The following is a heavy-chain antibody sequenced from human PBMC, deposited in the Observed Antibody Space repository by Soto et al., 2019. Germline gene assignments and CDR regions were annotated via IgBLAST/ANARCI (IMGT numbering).Heavy chain of an antibody. V-gene: IGHV3-30-3*01. CDR1: GFTFSSYA. CDR3: ARADAGIAAAGIDY. Sequence: QVQLVESGGGVVQPGRSLRLSCAASGFTFSSYAMHWVRQAPGKGLEWVAVISYDGSNKYYADSVKGRFTISRDNSKNTLYLQMNSLRAEDTAVYYCARADAGIAAAGIDYWGQGTLVAVSS. D-gene: IGHD6-13*01. CDR2: ISYDGSNK. J-gene: IGHJ4*02.